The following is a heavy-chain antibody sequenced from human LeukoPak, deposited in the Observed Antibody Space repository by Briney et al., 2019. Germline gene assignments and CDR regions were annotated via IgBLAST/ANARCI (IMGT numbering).Heavy chain of an antibody. D-gene: IGHD3-22*01. CDR2: ISAYDGNT. Sequence: ASVKVSCKASGYSFDNYGISWVRQAPGQGLEWMGWISAYDGNTHYAQKLQGRVTMTTDTSTSTAYMELRSLRSDDTAVYYCARDPAWVAAAGTYYYDSSGIYYYYYGMDVWGQGTTVTVSS. J-gene: IGHJ6*02. CDR1: GYSFDNYG. V-gene: IGHV1-18*01. CDR3: ARDPAWVAAAGTYYYDSSGIYYYYYGMDV.